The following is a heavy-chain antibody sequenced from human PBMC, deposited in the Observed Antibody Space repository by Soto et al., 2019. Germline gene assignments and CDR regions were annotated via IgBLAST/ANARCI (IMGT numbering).Heavy chain of an antibody. CDR2: ISYDGSDK. CDR3: VRGKYSYGGSQLLTKYYGMDV. Sequence: PGGSLRLSCAASGFTFRSYAIHWVRQAPGKGLEWVTVISYDGSDKYYADSVKGRFTTSRDNSKNTLYLQMNNLRAEDTAVYHCVRGKYSYGGSQLLTKYYGMDVWGQGTTVTVSS. CDR1: GFTFRSYA. J-gene: IGHJ6*02. D-gene: IGHD5-18*01. V-gene: IGHV3-30*04.